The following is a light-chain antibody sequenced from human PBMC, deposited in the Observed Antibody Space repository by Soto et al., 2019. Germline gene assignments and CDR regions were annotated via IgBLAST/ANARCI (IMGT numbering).Light chain of an antibody. V-gene: IGKV3D-15*01. Sequence: EILLTQSLGALSLSPGERATRSCWASESIGDYLAWYQQKPGQAPRLLIYGATKRTSGTPARFSGSGSGTEFTLTISSLQPEDFAVYYCQQYYNWPRPFGQGTKVDIK. CDR1: ESIGDY. J-gene: IGKJ1*01. CDR3: QQYYNWPRP. CDR2: GAT.